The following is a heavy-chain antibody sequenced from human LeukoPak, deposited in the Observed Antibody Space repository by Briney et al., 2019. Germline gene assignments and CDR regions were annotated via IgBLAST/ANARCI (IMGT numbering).Heavy chain of an antibody. D-gene: IGHD3-3*01. V-gene: IGHV1-8*01. CDR3: ARGIRFLTYSWFDP. CDR2: MNPNSGNT. J-gene: IGHJ5*02. Sequence: ASLKVSCKASGYTFTSYDINWVPQATGQGLEWMGWMNPNSGNTGYAQKFQGRVTITRNTSISTAYMELSSLRSEHTAVYYCARGIRFLTYSWFDPWGQGTLVTVSS. CDR1: GYTFTSYD.